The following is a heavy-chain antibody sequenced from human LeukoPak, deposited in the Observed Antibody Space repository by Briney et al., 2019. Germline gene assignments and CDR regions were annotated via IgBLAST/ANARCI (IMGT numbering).Heavy chain of an antibody. D-gene: IGHD3-10*01. Sequence: SETLSLTCDVYGGSFSGYDRHWIRQPPGKGLEWIGEINHSGSTNYNPSLKTRVTMSVDTSKNQFSLKLSSVTAADTAVYYCARGVSAGSYFDYWGQGTLVTVSS. J-gene: IGHJ4*02. CDR3: ARGVSAGSYFDY. CDR2: INHSGST. CDR1: GGSFSGYD. V-gene: IGHV4-34*01.